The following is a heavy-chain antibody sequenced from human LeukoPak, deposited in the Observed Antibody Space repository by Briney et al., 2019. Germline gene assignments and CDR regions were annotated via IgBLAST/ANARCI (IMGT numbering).Heavy chain of an antibody. CDR1: GFTSSSYA. CDR2: IIGSGGST. J-gene: IGHJ4*02. D-gene: IGHD1-26*01. V-gene: IGHV3-23*01. CDR3: AKGSSLRLGPTVEFYFDS. Sequence: GGSLRLSCEASGFTSSSYAMNWVRQAPGKGLEWVSAIIGSGGSTYYADSVKGRFTISRDNSKNTLYVQMNSLRAEDTAVYYCAKGSSLRLGPTVEFYFDSWGQGTLVTVSS.